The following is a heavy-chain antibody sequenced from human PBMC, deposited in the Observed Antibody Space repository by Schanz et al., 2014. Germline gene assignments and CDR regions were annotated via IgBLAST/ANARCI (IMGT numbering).Heavy chain of an antibody. CDR1: GFTFSNYG. CDR3: VKDDRGDVVVVAANY. D-gene: IGHD2-15*01. CDR2: VSASGGGP. V-gene: IGHV3-23*04. Sequence: EVQLVESGGGVVQPGRSLRLSCAASGFTFSNYGLVWVRQAPGKGLEWVSLVSASGGGPFYADSVKGRFTISRDNSRNTVYLQMSSLRAEDTAVYYCVKDDRGDVVVVAANYWGQGAQVIVSS. J-gene: IGHJ4*02.